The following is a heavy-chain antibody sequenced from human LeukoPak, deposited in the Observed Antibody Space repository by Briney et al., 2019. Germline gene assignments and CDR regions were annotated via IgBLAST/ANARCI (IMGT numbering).Heavy chain of an antibody. D-gene: IGHD1-26*01. CDR3: ARAVIVGATVDY. V-gene: IGHV3-30*04. J-gene: IGHJ4*02. CDR1: GFTFSSYA. Sequence: GGSLRLSCAASGFTFSSYAMHWVRQAPGKGLEWVAVISYDGSNKYYADSVKGRFTISRDNSKNTLYLQMNSLRAEDTAVYYCARAVIVGATVDYWGQGTLVTVSS. CDR2: ISYDGSNK.